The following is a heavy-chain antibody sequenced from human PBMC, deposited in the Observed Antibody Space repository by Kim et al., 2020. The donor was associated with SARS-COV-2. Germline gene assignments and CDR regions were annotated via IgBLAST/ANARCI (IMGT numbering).Heavy chain of an antibody. CDR1: GFTFADYD. V-gene: IGHV3-49*03. CDR2: MRSTSYGGTT. D-gene: IGHD3-16*01. Sequence: GGSLRLSCTASGFTFADYDMTWFRQAPGKGLEWVGFMRSTSYGGTTQYGASVKGRFSISRDDSKNIAYLQMNSLKTEDTDVYYCTVSTVITPFDYWGQGTLVTVSS. J-gene: IGHJ4*02. CDR3: TVSTVITPFDY.